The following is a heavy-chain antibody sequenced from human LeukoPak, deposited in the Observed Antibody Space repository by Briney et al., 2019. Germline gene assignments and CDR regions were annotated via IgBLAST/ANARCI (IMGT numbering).Heavy chain of an antibody. CDR1: GGSISSYY. CDR3: ARVGGRWLATKDYYYYMDV. D-gene: IGHD6-19*01. CDR2: IYTSGST. J-gene: IGHJ6*03. Sequence: SETLSLTCTVSGGSISSYYWSWIRQPAGKGLEWIGRIYTSGSTNYNPSLKSRVTISVDRSKNQFSLRLSSVTAADTAVYYCARVGGRWLATKDYYYYMDVWGKGTTVTVSS. V-gene: IGHV4-4*07.